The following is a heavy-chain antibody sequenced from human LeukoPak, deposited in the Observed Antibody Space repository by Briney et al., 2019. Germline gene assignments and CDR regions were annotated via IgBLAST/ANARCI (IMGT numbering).Heavy chain of an antibody. CDR3: ARQSEGYYDSPYYFDY. CDR1: GYSFTSYW. J-gene: IGHJ4*02. D-gene: IGHD3-22*01. Sequence: ESLQISCKGSGYSFTSYWIGWVRPVPGKGLEWMGIIYPGDSDTRYSPSFQGQVTISADKSISTAYLQWSSLKASDTAMYYCARQSEGYYDSPYYFDYWGQGTLVTVSS. V-gene: IGHV5-51*01. CDR2: IYPGDSDT.